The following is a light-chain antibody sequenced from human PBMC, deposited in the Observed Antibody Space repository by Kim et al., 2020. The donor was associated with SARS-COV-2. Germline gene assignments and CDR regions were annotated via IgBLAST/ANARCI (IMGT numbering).Light chain of an antibody. CDR1: QSLNSY. J-gene: IGKJ4*01. CDR2: DAS. Sequence: LAPGERATRSCRASQSLNSYLAWYQQKPGQAPRLLIYDASSRATGVPARFSGSESGTDFTLTISSLEPEDFAVYYCQQRRNWPLTFGGGTKVEIK. CDR3: QQRRNWPLT. V-gene: IGKV3-11*01.